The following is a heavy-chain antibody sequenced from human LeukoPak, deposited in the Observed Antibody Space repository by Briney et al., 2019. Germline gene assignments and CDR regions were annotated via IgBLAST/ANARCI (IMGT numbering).Heavy chain of an antibody. D-gene: IGHD6-13*01. CDR2: INTSGGT. CDR3: ARSSPNDY. J-gene: IGHJ4*02. Sequence: SETLSLTCTVSGGSINSYYWSWIRQPAGKGLEWIGRINTSGGTIYNPSLQSRVTMSVDTSKNQFSLRLSSVTAADTAVYYCARSSPNDYWGQGTLVTVSS. CDR1: GGSINSYY. V-gene: IGHV4-4*07.